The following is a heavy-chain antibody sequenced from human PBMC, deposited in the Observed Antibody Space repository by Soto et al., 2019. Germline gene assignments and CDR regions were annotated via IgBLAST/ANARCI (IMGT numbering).Heavy chain of an antibody. CDR3: ARCAIQLWLRINWFDP. CDR1: GYTFTSYG. CDR2: ISAYNGNT. J-gene: IGHJ5*02. Sequence: EASVKVSCTASGYTFTSYGISWVRQAPGQGLEWMGWISAYNGNTNYAQKLQGRVTMTTDTSTSTAYMGLRSLRSDDTAVYYCARCAIQLWLRINWFDPWGQGTLVTVSS. D-gene: IGHD5-18*01. V-gene: IGHV1-18*01.